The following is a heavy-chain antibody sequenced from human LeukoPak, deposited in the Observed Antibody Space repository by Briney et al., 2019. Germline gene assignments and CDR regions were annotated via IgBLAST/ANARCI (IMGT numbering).Heavy chain of an antibody. J-gene: IGHJ4*02. D-gene: IGHD6-13*01. CDR2: IKQDGSEK. V-gene: IGHV3-7*01. CDR1: GFTFSSYW. Sequence: PGGSLRLSCAASGFTFSSYWMSWVRQAPGKGLEWVANIKQDGSEKYYVASVKGRFTISRDNAQNALYLQMNSLTAEDTAVYYCARDLAGRAAAGSVYFDHWGQGTLVTVSS. CDR3: ARDLAGRAAAGSVYFDH.